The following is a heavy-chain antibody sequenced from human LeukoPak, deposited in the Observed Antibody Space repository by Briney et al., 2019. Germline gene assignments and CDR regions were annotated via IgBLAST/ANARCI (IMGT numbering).Heavy chain of an antibody. J-gene: IGHJ4*02. CDR1: GGSFSGYY. Sequence: SETLSLTCAVYGGSFSGYYWSWIRQPPGKGLEWIGEINHSGSTNYNPSLKSRVTISVDTSKSQFSLKLSSVTAADTAVYYCARVVEQQLAFFDYWGQGTLVTVSS. CDR3: ARVVEQQLAFFDY. CDR2: INHSGST. D-gene: IGHD6-13*01. V-gene: IGHV4-34*01.